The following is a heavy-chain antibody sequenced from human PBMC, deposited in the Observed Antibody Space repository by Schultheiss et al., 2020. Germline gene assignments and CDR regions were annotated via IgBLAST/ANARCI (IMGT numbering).Heavy chain of an antibody. V-gene: IGHV4-4*02. Sequence: SETLSLTCAVSGGSISSSNWWSWVRQPPGKGLEWIGEIYHSGSTNYNPSLKSRVTISVDKSKNQFSLKLSSVTAADTAVYYCAREVAVANNWFDPWGKGTLVTVCS. J-gene: IGHJ5*02. CDR1: GGSISSSNW. CDR2: IYHSGST. CDR3: AREVAVANNWFDP. D-gene: IGHD6-19*01.